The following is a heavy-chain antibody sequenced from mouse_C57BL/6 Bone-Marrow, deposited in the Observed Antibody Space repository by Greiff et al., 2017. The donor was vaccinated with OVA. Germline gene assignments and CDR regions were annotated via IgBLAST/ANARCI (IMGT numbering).Heavy chain of an antibody. D-gene: IGHD4-1*01. CDR2: IRNKANGYTT. V-gene: IGHV7-3*01. Sequence: EVQRVESGGGLVQPGGSLSLSCAASGFTFTDYYMSWVRQPPGKALEWLGFIRNKANGYTTEYSASVKGRFTISRDNSQSILDLPMIAMRAEDSATYYYARYIGNWEYYFDYWGQGTTLTVSS. CDR3: ARYIGNWEYYFDY. J-gene: IGHJ2*01. CDR1: GFTFTDYY.